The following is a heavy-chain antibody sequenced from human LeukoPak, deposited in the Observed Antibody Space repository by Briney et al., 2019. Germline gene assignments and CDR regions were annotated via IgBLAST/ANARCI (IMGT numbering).Heavy chain of an antibody. V-gene: IGHV4-34*01. Sequence: SETLSLTCAVYGGSFSGYYWSWIRQPPGKGLEWIGEINHSGSTNYNPSLKSRVTISVDTSKNQFSLKLSSVTAADTAVYYCARAGGPDAFDIWGQGRWSPSLQ. J-gene: IGHJ3*02. CDR2: INHSGST. CDR3: ARAGGPDAFDI. CDR1: GGSFSGYY.